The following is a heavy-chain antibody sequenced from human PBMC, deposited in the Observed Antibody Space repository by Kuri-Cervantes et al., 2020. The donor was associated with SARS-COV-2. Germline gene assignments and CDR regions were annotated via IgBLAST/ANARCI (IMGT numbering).Heavy chain of an antibody. CDR1: GFTFSSYA. D-gene: IGHD2-2*01. J-gene: IGHJ5*02. V-gene: IGHV3-9*01. CDR2: ISWNSGSI. CDR3: AKGGYCSSTSCSPRWFDP. Sequence: SLKISCAASGFTFSSYAMHWVRQAPGKGLEWVSGISWNSGSIGYADSVKGRFTISRDNSKNTLYLQMNSLRAEDTAVYYCAKGGYCSSTSCSPRWFDPWGQGTLVTVSS.